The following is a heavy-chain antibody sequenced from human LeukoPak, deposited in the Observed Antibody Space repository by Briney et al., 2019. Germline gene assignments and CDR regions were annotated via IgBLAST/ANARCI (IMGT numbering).Heavy chain of an antibody. V-gene: IGHV3-48*04. CDR2: ISSSGSTI. J-gene: IGHJ4*02. D-gene: IGHD3-10*01. CDR3: ARGDDYGSAGDYFDY. Sequence: GGSLRLSCAASGFNFNSYSLTWVRQAPGKGLEWVSYISSSGSTIYYADSVKGRFTISRDNAKNSLYLQMNSLRAEDTAVYYCARGDDYGSAGDYFDYWGQGTLVTVSS. CDR1: GFNFNSYS.